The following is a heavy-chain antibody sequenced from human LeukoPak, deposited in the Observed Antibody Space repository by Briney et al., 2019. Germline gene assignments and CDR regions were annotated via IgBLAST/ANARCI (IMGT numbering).Heavy chain of an antibody. CDR3: ARDPRRFDC. Sequence: YPGGSLRLSCAASGFTFSSYSTSWVRQASGKGLEWVSVISGSGGATYYADSGGATYYADSVKGRFNISRDNSKNTLYLQMNSLRAEYTAVYYCARDPRRFDCWGQGSLVTVSS. CDR2: ISGSGGATYYADSGGAT. J-gene: IGHJ4*02. V-gene: IGHV3-23*01. CDR1: GFTFSSYS.